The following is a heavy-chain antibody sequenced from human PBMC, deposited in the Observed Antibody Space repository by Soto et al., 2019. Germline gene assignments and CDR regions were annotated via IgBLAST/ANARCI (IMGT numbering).Heavy chain of an antibody. CDR1: GGTFSSYA. D-gene: IGHD6-13*01. Sequence: ASVKVSCKASGGTFSSYAISWVRQAPGQGLEWMGGIIPIFGTANYAQKFQGRVTITADESTSTAYMELSSLRSEDTAVYYCARDARGAAAETKVFYYYGMDVWGQGTTVTVSS. CDR3: ARDARGAAAETKVFYYYGMDV. CDR2: IIPIFGTA. V-gene: IGHV1-69*13. J-gene: IGHJ6*02.